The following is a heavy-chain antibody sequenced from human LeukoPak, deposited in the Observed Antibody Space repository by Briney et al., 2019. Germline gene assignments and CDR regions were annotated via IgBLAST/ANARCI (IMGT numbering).Heavy chain of an antibody. CDR2: IRYDGSNK. J-gene: IGHJ5*02. V-gene: IGHV3-30*02. D-gene: IGHD3-3*01. CDR1: GFTFSSHG. Sequence: PGGSLRLSCAASGFTFSSHGMHWVRQAPGKGLEWVAFIRYDGSNKYYADSVKGRFTISRDNSKNTLYLQMNSLRAEDTAVYYCAKGLLRFLEWSGFDPWGQGTLVTVSS. CDR3: AKGLLRFLEWSGFDP.